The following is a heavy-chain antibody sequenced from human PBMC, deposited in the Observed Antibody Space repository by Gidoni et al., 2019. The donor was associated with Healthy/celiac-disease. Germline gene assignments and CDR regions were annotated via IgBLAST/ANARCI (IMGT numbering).Heavy chain of an antibody. CDR2: IYYSGRT. D-gene: IGHD3-16*01. V-gene: IGHV4-31*03. J-gene: IGHJ6*02. Sequence: QVQLQESGPGLVKPSQTLSLTCTVSGGSISSGGYYWSWIRQHPGKGLEWMGYIYYSGRTYYTPSLKSRVTILVDTSKNQFSLKLSSVTAADTAVYYCALLGAGYYYYYGMDVGGQGTTVTVSS. CDR1: GGSISSGGYY. CDR3: ALLGAGYYYYYGMDV.